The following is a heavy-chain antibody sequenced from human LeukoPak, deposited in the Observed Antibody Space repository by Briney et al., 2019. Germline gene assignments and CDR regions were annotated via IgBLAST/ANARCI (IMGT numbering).Heavy chain of an antibody. CDR2: ISSSGSNI. CDR3: AREWELDY. J-gene: IGHJ4*02. Sequence: GGSLRLSCAASGFTFSSHEMNWVRQAPGKGLEWVSYISSSGSNIYYADSVKGRFTISRVNAKNSLYLQMNSLRAEDMAVYYCAREWELDYWGQGTLVTVSS. CDR1: GFTFSSHE. V-gene: IGHV3-48*03. D-gene: IGHD1-26*01.